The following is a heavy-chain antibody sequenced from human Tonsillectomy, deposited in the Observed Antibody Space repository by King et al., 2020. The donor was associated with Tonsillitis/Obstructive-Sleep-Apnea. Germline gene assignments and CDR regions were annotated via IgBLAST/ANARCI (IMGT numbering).Heavy chain of an antibody. Sequence: VQLVESGGGLEQPGGSLRLSCAASGFTFSSYAMSWVRQAPGKGLEWVSAISGSGGSTYYADSVKGRFTISRDNSKNTLYLQMNSLRAEDTAVYYCAKVQDDFWSGYLPDSFVYWGQGTLVTVSS. V-gene: IGHV3-23*04. J-gene: IGHJ4*02. CDR2: ISGSGGST. D-gene: IGHD3-3*01. CDR1: GFTFSSYA. CDR3: AKVQDDFWSGYLPDSFVY.